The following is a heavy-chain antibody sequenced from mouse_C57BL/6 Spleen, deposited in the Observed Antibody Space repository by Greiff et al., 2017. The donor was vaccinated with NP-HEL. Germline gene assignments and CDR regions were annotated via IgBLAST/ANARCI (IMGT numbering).Heavy chain of an antibody. CDR2: ISDGGSYT. J-gene: IGHJ3*01. Sequence: EVMLVESGGGLVKPGGSLKLSCAASGFTFSSYAMSWVRQTPEKRLEWVATISDGGSYTYYPDNVKGRFTISRDNAKNNLYLQMSHLKSEDTALYYWARVFDGSSPLGLAYWGQGTLVTVSA. D-gene: IGHD1-1*01. CDR3: ARVFDGSSPLGLAY. CDR1: GFTFSSYA. V-gene: IGHV5-4*03.